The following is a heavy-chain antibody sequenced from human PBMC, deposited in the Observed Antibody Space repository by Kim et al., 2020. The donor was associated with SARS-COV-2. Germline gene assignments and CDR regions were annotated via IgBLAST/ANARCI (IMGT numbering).Heavy chain of an antibody. D-gene: IGHD2-2*01. J-gene: IGHJ3*02. V-gene: IGHV4-59*01. Sequence: PSLKSRVTISIDTSKNQFSLKLSSVTAADTAVFYCERDLRVGVCRHDSHDMWSQGTMVTVSS. CDR3: ERDLRVGVCRHDSHDM.